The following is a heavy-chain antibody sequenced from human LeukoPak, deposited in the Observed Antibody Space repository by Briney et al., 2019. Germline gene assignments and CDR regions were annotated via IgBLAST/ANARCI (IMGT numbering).Heavy chain of an antibody. V-gene: IGHV3-21*01. CDR3: ARVGIAARTLYNWFDP. J-gene: IGHJ5*02. D-gene: IGHD6-6*01. CDR1: GFTFSSYG. Sequence: PGGSLRLSCAASGFTFSSYGMHWVRQAPGKGLEWVSFISSSSSYIHYADSVKGRFTISRDNAKNSLYLQMNSLRAEDTAVYYCARVGIAARTLYNWFDPWGQGTLVTVSS. CDR2: ISSSSSYI.